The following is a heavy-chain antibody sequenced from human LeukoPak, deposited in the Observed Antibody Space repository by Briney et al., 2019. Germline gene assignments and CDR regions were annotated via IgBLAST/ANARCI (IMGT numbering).Heavy chain of an antibody. CDR1: GYTFGSSH. CDR3: TRTIAATGTLYP. Sequence: ASVTVSCTASGYTFGSSHINWVRQSPGQGLEWMGWMDPNRGNTGYAQKFQGRVTMTRNTSISTAYMELSSLRSEDTALYYCTRTIAATGTLYPWGQGTQVIVSS. CDR2: MDPNRGNT. D-gene: IGHD6-13*01. J-gene: IGHJ5*02. V-gene: IGHV1-8*01.